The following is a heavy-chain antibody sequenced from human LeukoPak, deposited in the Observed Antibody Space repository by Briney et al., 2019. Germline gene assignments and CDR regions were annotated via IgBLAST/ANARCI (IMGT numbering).Heavy chain of an antibody. CDR3: AKDMSMIVVEYYFDY. Sequence: GGSLRLSCAASGFTFDDYAMHWVRQAPGKGLEWVSGISWNSGSISYADSVKGRFTISRDNAKNSLYLQMNSLRAEDTALYYCAKDMSMIVVEYYFDYWGQGTLVTVSS. CDR1: GFTFDDYA. CDR2: ISWNSGSI. V-gene: IGHV3-9*01. J-gene: IGHJ4*02. D-gene: IGHD3-22*01.